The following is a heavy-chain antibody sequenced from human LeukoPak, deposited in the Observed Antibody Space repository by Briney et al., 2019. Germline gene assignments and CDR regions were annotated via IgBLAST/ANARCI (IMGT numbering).Heavy chain of an antibody. Sequence: PSETLSLTCAVYGGSFSGYYWSWIRQPPGKGLEWIGEINHSGSTNYNPSLKSRVTISVDTSKNQFSLKLSSVTAADTAVYYCASESSTQSYYYYGMDVWGQGTTVTVSS. CDR2: INHSGST. CDR1: GGSFSGYY. D-gene: IGHD2-2*01. J-gene: IGHJ6*02. V-gene: IGHV4-34*01. CDR3: ASESSTQSYYYYGMDV.